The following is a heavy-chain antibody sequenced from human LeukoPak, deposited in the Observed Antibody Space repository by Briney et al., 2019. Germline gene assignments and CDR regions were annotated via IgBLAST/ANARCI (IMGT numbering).Heavy chain of an antibody. D-gene: IGHD2-21*02. Sequence: GGSLRLSCAACEFTFSNYWMSWVRQAPGKGLEWVASINQDGSEKNYLDSVKGRFTTSRDNTKNSLHLQMNSLRVEDTAVYYCARVAATATGAYDIWGQGTMVTVSS. V-gene: IGHV3-7*04. CDR3: ARVAATATGAYDI. CDR1: EFTFSNYW. J-gene: IGHJ3*02. CDR2: INQDGSEK.